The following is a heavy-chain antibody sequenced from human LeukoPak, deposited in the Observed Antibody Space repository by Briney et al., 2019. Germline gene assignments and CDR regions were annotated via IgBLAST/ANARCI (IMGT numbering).Heavy chain of an antibody. Sequence: GGSLRLSCAASGFTFSSYAMSWVRQAPGKGLEWVANIKEDGSEKYYEDSVKGRFTISRDNAKNSLYLQMNSLRAEDTAVYYCARNVGWFRFDYWGQGTLVTVSS. CDR1: GFTFSSYA. V-gene: IGHV3-7*03. CDR2: IKEDGSEK. D-gene: IGHD2-15*01. CDR3: ARNVGWFRFDY. J-gene: IGHJ4*02.